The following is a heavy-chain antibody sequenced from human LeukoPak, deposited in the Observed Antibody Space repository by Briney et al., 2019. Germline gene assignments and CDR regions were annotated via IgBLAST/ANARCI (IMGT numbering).Heavy chain of an antibody. Sequence: GGSLRSPVQPLNSPSVAMLCTGSARLQGRDWKMFQLSSNGGSTYYADSVKGRFTISRDNSKNTLYLQMSSLRAEDTAVYYCVKDRTLGSSSGPFDYWGQGTLVTVSS. J-gene: IGHJ4*02. CDR3: VKDRTLGSSSGPFDY. D-gene: IGHD6-19*01. CDR2: SSNGGST. CDR1: NSPSVAML. V-gene: IGHV3-64D*06.